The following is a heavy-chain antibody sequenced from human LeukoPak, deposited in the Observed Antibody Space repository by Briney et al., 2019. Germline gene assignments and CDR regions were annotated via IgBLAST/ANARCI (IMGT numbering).Heavy chain of an antibody. CDR3: ARGRYSSTTYYFDS. CDR1: GFTFSSYG. V-gene: IGHV3-7*03. CDR2: IKKDGSET. Sequence: GGSLRLSCAASGFTFSSYGMHWVRQAPGKGLEWVANIKKDGSETYYVDSVKGRFTISRDNAKNSLYLQMNSLRAEDTAIYYCARGRYSSTTYYFDSWGQGTLVTVSS. J-gene: IGHJ4*02. D-gene: IGHD6-13*01.